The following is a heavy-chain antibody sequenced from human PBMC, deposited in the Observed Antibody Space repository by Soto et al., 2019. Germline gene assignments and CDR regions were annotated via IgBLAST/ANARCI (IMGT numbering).Heavy chain of an antibody. D-gene: IGHD1-26*01. V-gene: IGHV4-59*08. CDR1: GGSISSYY. J-gene: IGHJ4*02. CDR3: ARREGSSYFDY. Sequence: SETLSLTCTVSGGSISSYYWSWIRQPPGKGLEWIGHIYYSGSTNYNPSLKSRVTISVDTSKNQFSLKLSSVTAADTAVYYCARREGSSYFDYWGQGTLVTVSS. CDR2: IYYSGST.